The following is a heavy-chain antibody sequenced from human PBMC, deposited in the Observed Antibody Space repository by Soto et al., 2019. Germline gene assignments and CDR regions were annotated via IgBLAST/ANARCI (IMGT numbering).Heavy chain of an antibody. CDR1: GFTFSSCA. CDR2: VSHDGSLY. Sequence: QVQLVESGGGVVQPGRSLRRSCAASGFTFSSCAMHWVRQVPGKGLEWLAVVSHDGSLYPYADSVKGRFSISRDNSRKTLYLQMNSLRPEDTAVYYCVKDRSDTWSFDYWGQGTLVTVSS. CDR3: VKDRSDTWSFDY. D-gene: IGHD2-8*02. J-gene: IGHJ4*02. V-gene: IGHV3-30*18.